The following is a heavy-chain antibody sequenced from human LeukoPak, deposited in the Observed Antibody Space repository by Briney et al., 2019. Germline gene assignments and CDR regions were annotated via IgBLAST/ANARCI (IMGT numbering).Heavy chain of an antibody. CDR2: INHSGST. D-gene: IGHD2-2*01. Sequence: SETLSLTCAVYGGSFSGYYWSWIRQPPGKGLEWIGEINHSGSTNYNPSLKSRVTISVDTSKNQFSLKLSSVTAADTAVYYCARGVVVPAAPYYYYGMDVWGQGTTVTVSS. CDR3: ARGVVVPAAPYYYYGMDV. CDR1: GGSFSGYY. J-gene: IGHJ6*02. V-gene: IGHV4-34*01.